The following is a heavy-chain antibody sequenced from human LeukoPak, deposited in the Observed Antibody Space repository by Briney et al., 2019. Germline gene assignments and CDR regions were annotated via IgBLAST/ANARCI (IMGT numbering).Heavy chain of an antibody. V-gene: IGHV3-7*03. Sequence: GGSLRLSCAASGFTFSSYWMSWVRQAPGKGLEWVANIKQDGSEKYYVDSVKGRFTISRDNAKNSLFLQVNSLRAEDTAVYYCARDGEYFDWFPENWFDPWGQGTLVTVSS. D-gene: IGHD3-9*01. CDR2: IKQDGSEK. CDR3: ARDGEYFDWFPENWFDP. CDR1: GFTFSSYW. J-gene: IGHJ5*02.